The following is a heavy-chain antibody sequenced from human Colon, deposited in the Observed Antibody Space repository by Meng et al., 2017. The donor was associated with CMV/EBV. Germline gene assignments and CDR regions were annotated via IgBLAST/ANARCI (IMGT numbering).Heavy chain of an antibody. Sequence: SETLSLTCSVSGGSVNSGSYYWTWIRQPPGKGLEWIGYVSYSGNTNYNPSLKSRVTISVDTSKNQFSLKLSSVTAADTAVYYCARSGYDFWSGYYNMYYFDYWGQGTLVTVSS. V-gene: IGHV4-61*01. D-gene: IGHD3-3*01. J-gene: IGHJ4*02. CDR3: ARSGYDFWSGYYNMYYFDY. CDR1: GGSVNSGSYY. CDR2: VSYSGNT.